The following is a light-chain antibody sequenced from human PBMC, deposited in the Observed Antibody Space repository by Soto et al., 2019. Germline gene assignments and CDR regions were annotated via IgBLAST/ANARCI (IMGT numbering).Light chain of an antibody. Sequence: QSVLTQPDSVSGSPGQSITISCTGTSSDVGGYNYVSWYQQNPGKAPKLMIYDVSNRPSGVSNRFSGSKSGIAASLNISGLQAEDEADSYCSSYTTSSTLVVFGGGTKHTVL. CDR2: DVS. V-gene: IGLV2-14*01. CDR3: SSYTTSSTLVV. CDR1: SSDVGGYNY. J-gene: IGLJ2*01.